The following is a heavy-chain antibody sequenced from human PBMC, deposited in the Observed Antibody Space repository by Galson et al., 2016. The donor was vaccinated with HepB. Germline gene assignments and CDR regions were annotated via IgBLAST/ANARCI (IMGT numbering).Heavy chain of an antibody. J-gene: IGHJ3*01. V-gene: IGHV4-34*01. CDR2: INYGGNT. D-gene: IGHD2-15*01. Sequence: SETLSLTCAVYGGSISGQYWSWIRQPPGKGLEWIGEINYGGNTNNNPSLKSRVTISVDTPRNQFSLNLNSVTAADTAVYYCARARYCGGANCYLDAFELWGQGTMVTVSS. CDR3: ARARYCGGANCYLDAFEL. CDR1: GGSISGQY.